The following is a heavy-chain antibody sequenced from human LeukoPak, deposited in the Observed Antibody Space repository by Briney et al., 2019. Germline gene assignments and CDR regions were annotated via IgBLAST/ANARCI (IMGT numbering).Heavy chain of an antibody. Sequence: QPGGSLRLSCAATGFTSCGYWMHWVRQAPGEGLVWVSRINSDGRSTSYADSVKGRFTISRDNANNTLYLQMNTLRAEDTAVYYCARVRVGTTYFHYWGQGTLVTVSS. CDR3: ARVRVGTTYFHY. CDR2: INSDGRST. J-gene: IGHJ4*02. D-gene: IGHD1-1*01. CDR1: GFTSCGYW. V-gene: IGHV3-74*01.